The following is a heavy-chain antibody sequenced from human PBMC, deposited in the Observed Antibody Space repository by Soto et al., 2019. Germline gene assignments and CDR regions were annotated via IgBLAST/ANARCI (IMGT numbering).Heavy chain of an antibody. CDR3: ARDHTAMVDFDY. Sequence: ASVKVSCKASGYTFTSYGISWVRQAPGQGLEWVGWISAYNGNTNYAQKLQGRVTMTTDTSTSTAYMELRSLRSDDTAVYYCARDHTAMVDFDYWGQGTLVTVSS. CDR1: GYTFTSYG. D-gene: IGHD5-18*01. J-gene: IGHJ4*02. CDR2: ISAYNGNT. V-gene: IGHV1-18*01.